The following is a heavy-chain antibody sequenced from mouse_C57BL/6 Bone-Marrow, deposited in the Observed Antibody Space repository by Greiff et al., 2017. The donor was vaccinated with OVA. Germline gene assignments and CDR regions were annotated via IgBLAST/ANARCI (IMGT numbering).Heavy chain of an antibody. CDR1: GFTFSDYG. V-gene: IGHV5-15*01. CDR2: ISNLAYSI. J-gene: IGHJ4*01. CDR3: ARQGTGTGAMDY. D-gene: IGHD4-1*01. Sequence: EVKLVESGGGLVQPGGSLKLSCAASGFTFSDYGMAWVRQAPRKGPEWVAFISNLAYSIYYADTVTGRFTISRENAKNTLYLEMSSLRSEDTAMYYCARQGTGTGAMDYWGQGTSVTVSS.